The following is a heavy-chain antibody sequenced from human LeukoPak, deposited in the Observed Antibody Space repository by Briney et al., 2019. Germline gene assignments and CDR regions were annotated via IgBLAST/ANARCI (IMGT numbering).Heavy chain of an antibody. CDR2: IKSDGSSP. V-gene: IGHV3-74*01. CDR3: ARDKGWLGELSDADALDI. D-gene: IGHD3-10*01. Sequence: PGGSLRLSCEASGFTLNSYGMHWVRQVPGKGLLWVSRIKSDGSSPTYADSVKDRFSISRDIAKNTLFLQMNSLRAEDTAVYYCARDKGWLGELSDADALDIWGQGTVVTVSS. CDR1: GFTLNSYG. J-gene: IGHJ3*02.